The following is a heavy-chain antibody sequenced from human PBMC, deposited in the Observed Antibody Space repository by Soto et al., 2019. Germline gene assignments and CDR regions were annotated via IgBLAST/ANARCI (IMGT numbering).Heavy chain of an antibody. J-gene: IGHJ4*02. CDR3: ARLTTLLWTTSDSKDY. Sequence: PSETLSLTCTVSGGSISSYYLSWIRQPPGKGLEWIGYIYYSGSTNYNPSLKSRVTISVDTSKNQFSLKLSSVTAADTAVYYCARLTTLLWTTSDSKDYWGQGTLVTVSS. CDR1: GGSISSYY. V-gene: IGHV4-59*08. D-gene: IGHD2-2*01. CDR2: IYYSGST.